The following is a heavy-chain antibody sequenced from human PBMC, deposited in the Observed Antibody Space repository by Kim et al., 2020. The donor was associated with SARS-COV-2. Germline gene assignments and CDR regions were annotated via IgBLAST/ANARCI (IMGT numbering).Heavy chain of an antibody. CDR1: GASNSTDY. CDR2: IYNSGST. Sequence: SETLSLTCTVSGASNSTDYWSWLRPPPGKGLEWIAYIYNSGSTNYTSSLKGRVSTSIDTSKNQFFLNLNSVTAADTAVYYCARVVLGFFDVWGKGTTVTVSS. V-gene: IGHV4-59*01. CDR3: ARVVLGFFDV. J-gene: IGHJ6*04. D-gene: IGHD3-10*01.